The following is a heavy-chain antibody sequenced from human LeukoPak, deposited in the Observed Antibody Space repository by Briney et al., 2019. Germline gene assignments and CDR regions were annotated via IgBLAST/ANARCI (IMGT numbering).Heavy chain of an antibody. V-gene: IGHV3-9*01. Sequence: GGSLRLSCAASGFTFDDYAMHWVRHAPGKGLEWVSGISWNSGSIGYADSVKGRFTISRDNAKNSLYLQMNSLRAEDTALYYCAKDGGSGYYYDGFDYWGQGTLVTVSS. CDR1: GFTFDDYA. J-gene: IGHJ4*02. CDR3: AKDGGSGYYYDGFDY. CDR2: ISWNSGSI. D-gene: IGHD3-22*01.